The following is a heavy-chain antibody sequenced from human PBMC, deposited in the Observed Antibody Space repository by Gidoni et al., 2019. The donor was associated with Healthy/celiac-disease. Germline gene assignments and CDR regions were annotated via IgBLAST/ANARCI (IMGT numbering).Heavy chain of an antibody. J-gene: IGHJ4*02. CDR3: AKASDTIFGVVIGYFDY. D-gene: IGHD3-3*01. V-gene: IGHV3-23*01. CDR2: ISGSGGST. Sequence: EVQMLESGGGLVQPGGSLRLSCAASGFTFSRYAMSWVRPAPGKGLELVSAISGSGGSTYYADSVKGRFTISRDNSKNTLYLQMNSLRAEDTAVYYCAKASDTIFGVVIGYFDYWGQGTLVTVSS. CDR1: GFTFSRYA.